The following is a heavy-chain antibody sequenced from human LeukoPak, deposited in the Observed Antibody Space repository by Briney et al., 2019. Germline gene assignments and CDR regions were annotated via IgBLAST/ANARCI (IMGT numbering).Heavy chain of an antibody. V-gene: IGHV3-23*01. CDR2: ISSSGGST. CDR3: AKDNAYYYADY. CDR1: GFTFSSYA. J-gene: IGHJ4*02. D-gene: IGHD3-10*01. Sequence: GGSLRLSCAASGFTFSSYAMSWVRQAPGKGLEWVSGISSSGGSTYYTDSVKGRFTISRDNSKNTLYLQMNSLRAEDTAVYYCAKDNAYYYADYWGQGTLVTVSS.